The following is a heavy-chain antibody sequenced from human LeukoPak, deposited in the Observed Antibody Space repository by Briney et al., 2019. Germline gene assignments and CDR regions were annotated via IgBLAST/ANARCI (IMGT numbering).Heavy chain of an antibody. V-gene: IGHV4-34*01. Sequence: SETLSLTCAVYGGSFSGYYWSWIRQPPGKGLEWIGEINHSGSTNYNPSLKSRVTISVDTSKNQFSLKLSSVTAADTAVYYCARGPVAAAGTYAFDIWGQGTMVTVSS. CDR1: GGSFSGYY. CDR2: INHSGST. J-gene: IGHJ3*02. CDR3: ARGPVAAAGTYAFDI. D-gene: IGHD6-13*01.